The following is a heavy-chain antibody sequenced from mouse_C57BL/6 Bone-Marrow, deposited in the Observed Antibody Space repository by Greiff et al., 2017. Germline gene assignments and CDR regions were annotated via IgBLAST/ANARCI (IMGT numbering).Heavy chain of an antibody. CDR2: IHPSDSDT. J-gene: IGHJ3*01. D-gene: IGHD1-1*01. V-gene: IGHV1-74*01. CDR1: GYTFTSYW. Sequence: QVQLQQPGAELVKPGASVKVSCKASGYTFTSYWMHWVKQRPGQGLEWIGRIHPSDSDTNYNQKFKGKATLTVDKSSSTAYMQLSSLTSEDSAVYYCAIADPRTVVPFAYWGQGTLVTVSA. CDR3: AIADPRTVVPFAY.